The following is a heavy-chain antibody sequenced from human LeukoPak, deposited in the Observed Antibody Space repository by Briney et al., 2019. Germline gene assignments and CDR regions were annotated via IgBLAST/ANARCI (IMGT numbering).Heavy chain of an antibody. J-gene: IGHJ4*02. CDR2: IIPIFGTA. V-gene: IGHV1-69*13. D-gene: IGHD3-22*01. CDR1: GGTFSSYA. Sequence: SVKVSCKASGGTFSSYAISWVRQAPGQGLEWMGGIIPIFGTANYAQKFQGRVTITADESTSTANMELSSLRSEDTAVYYCARSGPVDYYDSSGSLDYWGQGTLVTVSS. CDR3: ARSGPVDYYDSSGSLDY.